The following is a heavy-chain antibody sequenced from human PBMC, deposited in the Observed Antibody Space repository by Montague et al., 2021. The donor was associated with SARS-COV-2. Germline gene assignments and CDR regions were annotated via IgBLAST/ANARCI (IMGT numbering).Heavy chain of an antibody. CDR3: ARGRQHFNMIVVVMTGGEYYFDY. V-gene: IGHV4-34*01. D-gene: IGHD3-22*01. Sequence: SETLSLTCAVYGGSFRDYFWTWIRQPPGTGLEWIGEINHRGTSNYNPSLKSRVSISVDTSKNQFSLYLGSVTAADTAVYYCARGRQHFNMIVVVMTGGEYYFDYWGQGTLVTVSS. CDR1: GGSFRDYF. J-gene: IGHJ4*02. CDR2: INHRGTS.